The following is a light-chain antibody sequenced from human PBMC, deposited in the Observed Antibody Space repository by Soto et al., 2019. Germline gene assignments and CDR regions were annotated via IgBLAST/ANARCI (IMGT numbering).Light chain of an antibody. V-gene: IGKV3-20*01. CDR1: QSVSSNY. CDR3: QQYGSSSYT. J-gene: IGKJ2*01. CDR2: GAS. Sequence: EIVLTQSPGTLSLSPGERATLSCRASQSVSSNYLARYQQKPGQAPSLLIYGASSRATGIPDRFSGSGSGTDFTLTISRLEPEDFAVYYCQQYGSSSYTFGQGTKLEIK.